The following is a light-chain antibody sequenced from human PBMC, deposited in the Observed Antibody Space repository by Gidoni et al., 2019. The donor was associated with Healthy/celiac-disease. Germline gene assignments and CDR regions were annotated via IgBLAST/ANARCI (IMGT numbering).Light chain of an antibody. CDR3: QQYVSSPLT. V-gene: IGKV3-20*01. Sequence: EIVLTQSPGTLSLSPGERATLSCRASQSVSSSYLAWYQQKPGQAPRLLIYGASSRATGIPDRFSGSGSGTDFTLTISRLEPEDFAVYYCQQYVSSPLTFGGXTKVEIK. J-gene: IGKJ4*01. CDR1: QSVSSSY. CDR2: GAS.